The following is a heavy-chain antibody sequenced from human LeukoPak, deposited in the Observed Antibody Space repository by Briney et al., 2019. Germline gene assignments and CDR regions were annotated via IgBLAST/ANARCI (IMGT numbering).Heavy chain of an antibody. V-gene: IGHV4-4*09. Sequence: SETLSLTCTVSGGSISSYYWSWIRQPPGKGLEWIGYIYTSGSTNYNPSLKSRVTISVDTSKNQFSLNLSCVAAAETAVYYCARRWGVLTAEYYYYYYMDVWRKGSTVTVSS. CDR1: GGSISSYY. CDR3: ARRWGVLTAEYYYYYYMDV. J-gene: IGHJ6*03. CDR2: IYTSGST. D-gene: IGHD3-3*01.